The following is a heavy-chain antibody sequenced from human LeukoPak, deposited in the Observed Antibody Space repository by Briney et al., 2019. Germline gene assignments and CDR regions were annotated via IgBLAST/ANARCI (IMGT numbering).Heavy chain of an antibody. D-gene: IGHD3-22*01. V-gene: IGHV1-2*02. J-gene: IGHJ3*02. CDR1: GYTFTSYY. CDR2: INPNSGGT. Sequence: ASVKVSCKASGYTFTSYYMHWVRQAPGQGLEWMGWINPNSGGTNYAQKFQGRVTMTRDTSISTAYMELSRLGSDDTAVYYCARDGANYYDSSGYYVDAFDIWGQGTMVTVSS. CDR3: ARDGANYYDSSGYYVDAFDI.